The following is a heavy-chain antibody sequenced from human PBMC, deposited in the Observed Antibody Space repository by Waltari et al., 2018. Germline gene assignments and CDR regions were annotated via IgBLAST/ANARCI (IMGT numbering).Heavy chain of an antibody. V-gene: IGHV3-21*01. D-gene: IGHD1-26*01. Sequence: EVQVVESGGGVVQPGGSLRLSCLTSGFILSSYTMNGVLQAPGKGLGWVSSIMPNSIKIYYLESARGRFTISIDNARNSLYLQMDSLRVEDSAVYYCASDPSMQHGAAGGYWGQGTLVTVSS. CDR3: ASDPSMQHGAAGGY. J-gene: IGHJ4*02. CDR1: GFILSSYT. CDR2: IMPNSIKI.